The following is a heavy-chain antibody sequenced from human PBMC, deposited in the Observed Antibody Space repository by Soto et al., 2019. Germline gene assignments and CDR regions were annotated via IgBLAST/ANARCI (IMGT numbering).Heavy chain of an antibody. CDR2: IYYSGST. D-gene: IGHD6-13*01. J-gene: IGHJ5*02. Sequence: SETLSLTYTVSGGSVSSGSYYWSWIRQPTGKGLEWIGYIYYSGSTNYNPSLKSRVTISVDTSKNQFSLKLSSGTAADTAVYYCPRESADGYSWFDPWGQGTLVTVSS. V-gene: IGHV4-61*01. CDR1: GGSVSSGSYY. CDR3: PRESADGYSWFDP.